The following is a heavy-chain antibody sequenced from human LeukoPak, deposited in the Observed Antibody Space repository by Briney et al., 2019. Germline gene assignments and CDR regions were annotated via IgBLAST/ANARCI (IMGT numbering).Heavy chain of an antibody. J-gene: IGHJ4*02. V-gene: IGHV4-39*07. CDR2: IYYSGST. CDR1: GDSISTSNNY. CDR3: ARNWYSSSWTFDY. D-gene: IGHD6-13*01. Sequence: SETLSLTCTVSGDSISTSNNYWGWVRQPPGERLEWLGSIYYSGSTYYNPSLKSRVTISVDTSKNQFSLKLSSVTAADTAVYYCARNWYSSSWTFDYWGQGTLVTVSS.